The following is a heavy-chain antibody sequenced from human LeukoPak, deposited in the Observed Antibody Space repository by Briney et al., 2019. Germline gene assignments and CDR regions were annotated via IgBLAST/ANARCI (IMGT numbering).Heavy chain of an antibody. CDR2: ISYDGSNK. J-gene: IGHJ6*03. CDR1: GFTFSSYG. Sequence: PGGSLRLSCAASGFTFSSYGMHWVRQAPGKGLEWVAVISYDGSNKYYADSVKGRFTISRDNSKNTLYLQMNSLRAEDTAVYYCAKDGSMTTVYYYYYMDVWGKGTTVTVSS. D-gene: IGHD4-17*01. V-gene: IGHV3-30*18. CDR3: AKDGSMTTVYYYYYMDV.